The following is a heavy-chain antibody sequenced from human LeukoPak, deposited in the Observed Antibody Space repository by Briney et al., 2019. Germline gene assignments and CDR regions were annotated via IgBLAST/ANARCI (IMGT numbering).Heavy chain of an antibody. D-gene: IGHD3-10*01. J-gene: IGHJ4*02. Sequence: GGSLRLSCTASGFTFSSYAMSWVRQAPGKGLEWVSAISGSGGSTYYADSVKGRFTISRDNSKNTLYLQMNGLRAEDTAVYYCAKVGGPYEYYFDYWGQGALVTVSS. CDR1: GFTFSSYA. V-gene: IGHV3-23*01. CDR3: AKVGGPYEYYFDY. CDR2: ISGSGGST.